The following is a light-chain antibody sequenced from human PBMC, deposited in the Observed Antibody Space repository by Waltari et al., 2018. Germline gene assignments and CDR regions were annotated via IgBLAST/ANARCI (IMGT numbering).Light chain of an antibody. V-gene: IGKV1-NL1*01. CDR1: QGITNS. J-gene: IGKJ1*01. CDR2: AAS. Sequence: DIQMTQSPSSLSPSVGDRVTITCRASQGITNSLAWYQQKPGKAPKLLLYAASRLESGVPSRFSGSGSGTDYTLTISSLQPEDFATHFCQQYYTPPWTFGQGTKVEIK. CDR3: QQYYTPPWT.